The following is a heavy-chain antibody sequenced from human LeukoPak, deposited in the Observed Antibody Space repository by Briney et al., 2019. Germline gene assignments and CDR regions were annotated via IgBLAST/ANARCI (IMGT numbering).Heavy chain of an antibody. Sequence: GGSLRLSCAASGFTFSDYYMSWIRQAPGKGLEWVSYISSSVSTISYADSVKGRFTISRDNAKNSLYLQMNSLRAEDTAVYYCARGGLWFIYRENYYFDYWGQGTLVTVSS. J-gene: IGHJ4*02. V-gene: IGHV3-11*01. CDR2: ISSSVSTI. CDR3: ARGGLWFIYRENYYFDY. CDR1: GFTFSDYY. D-gene: IGHD3-10*01.